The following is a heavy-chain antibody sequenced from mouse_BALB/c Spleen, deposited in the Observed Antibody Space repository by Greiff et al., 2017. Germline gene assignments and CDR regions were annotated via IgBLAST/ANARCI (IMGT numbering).Heavy chain of an antibody. CDR3: VRGGYLASYYAMDY. V-gene: IGHV10-1*02. Sequence: EVKVVESGGGLVQPKGSLKLSCAASGFTFNTYAMNWVRQAPGKGLEWVARIRSKSNNYATYYADSVKDRFTISRDDSQSMLYLQMNNLKTEDTAMYYCVRGGYLASYYAMDYWGQGTSVTVSS. CDR2: IRSKSNNYAT. CDR1: GFTFNTYA. J-gene: IGHJ4*01. D-gene: IGHD6-1*01.